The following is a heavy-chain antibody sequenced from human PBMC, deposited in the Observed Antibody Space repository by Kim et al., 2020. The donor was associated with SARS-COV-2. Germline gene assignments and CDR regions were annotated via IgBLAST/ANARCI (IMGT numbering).Heavy chain of an antibody. CDR1: GGTFSSYA. CDR2: IIPIFGTA. Sequence: SVKVSCKASGGTFSSYAISWVRQAPGQGLEWMGGIIPIFGTANYAQKFQGRVTITADESTSTAYMELSSLRSEDTAVYYCARGSQIQSGVTTPFNWFDPWGQGTLVTVSS. V-gene: IGHV1-69*13. D-gene: IGHD4-17*01. J-gene: IGHJ5*02. CDR3: ARGSQIQSGVTTPFNWFDP.